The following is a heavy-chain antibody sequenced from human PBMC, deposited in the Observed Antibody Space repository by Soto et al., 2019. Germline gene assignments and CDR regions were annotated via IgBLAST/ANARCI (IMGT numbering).Heavy chain of an antibody. J-gene: IGHJ5*02. D-gene: IGHD3-9*01. Sequence: LRLSCAASGFTFSSYWMSWVRQAPGKGLEWVANIKQDGSEKYYVDSVKGRFTISRDNAKNSLYLQMNSLRAEDTAVYYCAREVLRYFDWSGFDPWGQGTLVTVSS. V-gene: IGHV3-7*03. CDR1: GFTFSSYW. CDR3: AREVLRYFDWSGFDP. CDR2: IKQDGSEK.